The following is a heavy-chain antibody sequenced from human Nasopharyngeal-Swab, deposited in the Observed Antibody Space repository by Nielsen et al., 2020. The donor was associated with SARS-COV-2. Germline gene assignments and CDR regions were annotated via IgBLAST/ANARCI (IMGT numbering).Heavy chain of an antibody. Sequence: GESLKISCAASGFTFSSFGMHWVRQAPGKGLEWVAFIAHDASNEYYGDSVKGRFSISRDSSKNTLYLQMNSLRTEDTGLYYCAKDIAASGLGQYYFDYWGQGTLVTVSS. CDR2: IAHDASNE. CDR3: AKDIAASGLGQYYFDY. CDR1: GFTFSSFG. D-gene: IGHD6-13*01. V-gene: IGHV3-30*18. J-gene: IGHJ4*02.